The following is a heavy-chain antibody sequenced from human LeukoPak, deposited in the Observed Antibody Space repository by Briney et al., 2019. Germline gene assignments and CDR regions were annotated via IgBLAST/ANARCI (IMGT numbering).Heavy chain of an antibody. CDR3: SAYSSSWSDAFDI. Sequence: LSLTCTVSDDSITMYYWTWIRQPPGKGLEWVSYISSSSSTIYYADSVKGRFTISRDNAKNSLYLQMNSLRTEDTALYYCSAYSSSWSDAFDIWGQGTMVTVSS. D-gene: IGHD6-13*01. V-gene: IGHV3-11*01. J-gene: IGHJ3*02. CDR1: DDSITMYY. CDR2: ISSSSSTI.